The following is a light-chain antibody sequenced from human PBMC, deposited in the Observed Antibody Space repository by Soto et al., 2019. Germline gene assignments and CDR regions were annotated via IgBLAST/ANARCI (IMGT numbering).Light chain of an antibody. CDR2: EVT. CDR3: CSFGSSETI. CDR1: SSDIGSYDL. Sequence: QSALTQPASVSGSPGQSITISCNGTSSDIGSYDLLSWYQQHPGKAPKLMIYEVTKRPAGVSDRFSGSKSANTASLTISGLQVADEADYYCCSFGSSETIFGGGTKVTVL. J-gene: IGLJ2*01. V-gene: IGLV2-23*02.